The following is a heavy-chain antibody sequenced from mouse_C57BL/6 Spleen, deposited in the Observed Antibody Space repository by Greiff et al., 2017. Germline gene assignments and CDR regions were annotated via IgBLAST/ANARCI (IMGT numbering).Heavy chain of an antibody. CDR3: ARGGYSWFAY. D-gene: IGHD3-2*02. CDR1: GYTFTSYW. J-gene: IGHJ3*01. Sequence: QVQLQQPGAELVKPGASVKMSCKASGYTFTSYWITWVKQRPGQGLEWIGAIYPGSGSTNYNEKFKSKATLTVATSSSTAYMQLSSLTSEDSAVYYCARGGYSWFAYWGQGTLVTVSA. V-gene: IGHV1-55*01. CDR2: IYPGSGST.